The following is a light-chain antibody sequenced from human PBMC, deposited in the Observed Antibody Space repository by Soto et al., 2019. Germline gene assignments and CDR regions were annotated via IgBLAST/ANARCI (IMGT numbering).Light chain of an antibody. V-gene: IGKV3-15*01. CDR2: GAS. Sequence: EIVMTQSPATLSVSPGERATLSCRASQSVSSNLACYQQKPGQAPRLLIYGASTRATGIPARFSGSGCWTEFTLTISSLQSEDFAVYYCQQYNNWPPLNFGGGTKVEIK. J-gene: IGKJ4*01. CDR3: QQYNNWPPLN. CDR1: QSVSSN.